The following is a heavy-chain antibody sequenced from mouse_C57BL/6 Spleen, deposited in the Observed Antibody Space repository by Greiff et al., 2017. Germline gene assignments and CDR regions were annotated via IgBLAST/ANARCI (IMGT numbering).Heavy chain of an antibody. CDR1: GYTFTSYW. CDR3: ARSYYDSYFDY. J-gene: IGHJ2*01. D-gene: IGHD2-4*01. V-gene: IGHV1-64*01. CDR2: IHPNSGST. Sequence: QVQLQQPGAELVKPGASVKLSCKASGYTFTSYWMHWVKQRPGQGLEWIGMIHPNSGSTNYNEKFKSKATLTVDKSSSTAYMQLSSLTSEDSAVYYCARSYYDSYFDYWGQGTTLTVSS.